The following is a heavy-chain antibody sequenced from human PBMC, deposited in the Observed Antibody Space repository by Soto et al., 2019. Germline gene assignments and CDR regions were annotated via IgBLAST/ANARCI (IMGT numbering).Heavy chain of an antibody. J-gene: IGHJ5*02. CDR2: ISGSGGST. Sequence: EVQLLESGGGLVQPGGSLRLSCAASGCTFSSYAMSWVRQAPGKGLEWVSAISGSGGSTYYADSVKGRFTISRDNSKNTLYLQMNSLRAEDTAVYYCAKGVQQWLQENWFDPWGQGTLVTVSS. CDR1: GCTFSSYA. D-gene: IGHD6-19*01. CDR3: AKGVQQWLQENWFDP. V-gene: IGHV3-23*01.